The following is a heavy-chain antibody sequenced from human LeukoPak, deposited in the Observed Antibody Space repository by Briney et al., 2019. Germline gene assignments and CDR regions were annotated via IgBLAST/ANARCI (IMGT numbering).Heavy chain of an antibody. D-gene: IGHD1-1*01. CDR2: ISGSGGST. CDR1: GFTFSSYS. Sequence: GGSLRLSCAASGFTFSSYSMNWVRQAPGKGLEWVSAISGSGGSTYYADSVKGRFTISRDNSKNTLYLQMNSLRAEDTAVYYCAKVQPRLWDPSYWGQGTLVTVSS. CDR3: AKVQPRLWDPSY. V-gene: IGHV3-23*01. J-gene: IGHJ4*02.